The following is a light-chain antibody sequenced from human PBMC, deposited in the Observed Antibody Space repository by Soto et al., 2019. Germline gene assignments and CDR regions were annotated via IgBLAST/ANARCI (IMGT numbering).Light chain of an antibody. J-gene: IGKJ2*01. CDR2: GAS. Sequence: EIVMTQSPATLSVSPGERATLSCRASQSVGSNLAWYQQKPGQAPRLLIYGASTRATGFPARFSGSGSGTECTLTISSLQSEDFAVYYCQQYNNWPPYTFGQGTKLEIK. CDR3: QQYNNWPPYT. CDR1: QSVGSN. V-gene: IGKV3-15*01.